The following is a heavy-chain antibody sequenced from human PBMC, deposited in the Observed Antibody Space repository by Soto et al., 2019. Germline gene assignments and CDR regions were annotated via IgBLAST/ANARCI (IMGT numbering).Heavy chain of an antibody. V-gene: IGHV2-5*02. Sequence: QITLKESGPTLVKPTQTLTLTCTFSGFSLSTSGVAVGWIRQPPGKALEWLALIYWDDDKRYSPSLKSRLTITKDTAKNQGVLTMTNMDPLDTATYYCAHRRGYSGYDLGGVEFDYWGQGTLVTVSS. D-gene: IGHD5-12*01. CDR3: AHRRGYSGYDLGGVEFDY. J-gene: IGHJ4*02. CDR1: GFSLSTSGVA. CDR2: IYWDDDK.